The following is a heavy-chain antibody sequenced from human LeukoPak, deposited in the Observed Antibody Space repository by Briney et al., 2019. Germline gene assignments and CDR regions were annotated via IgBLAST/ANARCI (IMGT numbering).Heavy chain of an antibody. Sequence: ASVKVSCKASGYTFSAYEINWVRQAPGQGLEWMGWINPNSGGTNYAQKFQGRVTMTRDTSISTAYMELSRLRSDDTAVYYCARALTYYYDSSGYYYFDYWGQGTLVTVSS. J-gene: IGHJ4*02. V-gene: IGHV1-2*02. CDR3: ARALTYYYDSSGYYYFDY. CDR1: GYTFSAYE. D-gene: IGHD3-22*01. CDR2: INPNSGGT.